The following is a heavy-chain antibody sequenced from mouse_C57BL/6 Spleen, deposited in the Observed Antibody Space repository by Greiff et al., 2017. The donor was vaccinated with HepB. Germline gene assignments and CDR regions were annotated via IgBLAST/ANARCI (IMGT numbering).Heavy chain of an antibody. D-gene: IGHD4-1*01. J-gene: IGHJ3*01. CDR3: ATLGRLGFAY. CDR1: GYTFTSYW. V-gene: IGHV1-64*01. CDR2: IHPNSGST. Sequence: QVQLQQSGAELVKPGASVKLSCKASGYTFTSYWMHWVKQRPGQGLEWIGMIHPNSGSTNYNEKFKSKATLTVDKSSSTAYMQLSSLTSEDSAVYYCATLGRLGFAYWGQGTLVTVSA.